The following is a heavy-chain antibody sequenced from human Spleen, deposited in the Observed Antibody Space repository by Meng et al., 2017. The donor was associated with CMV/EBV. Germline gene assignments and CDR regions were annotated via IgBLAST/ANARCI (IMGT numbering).Heavy chain of an antibody. CDR2: INPRYGDT. CDR3: ARDFCSGFECFFDF. J-gene: IGHJ4*02. CDR1: AHTFTNSL. V-gene: IGHV1-2*02. D-gene: IGHD3-3*01. Sequence: SAHTFTNSLIPWVRQAPGQGLEWVGWINPRYGDTKYAQNFRGRVTMTGDTSINTVYMGLSGLRSDDTGVYYCARDFCSGFECFFDFWGQGSLVTVSS.